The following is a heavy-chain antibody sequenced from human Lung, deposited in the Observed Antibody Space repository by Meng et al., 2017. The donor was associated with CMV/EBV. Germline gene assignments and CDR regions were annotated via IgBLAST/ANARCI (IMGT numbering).Heavy chain of an antibody. D-gene: IGHD2/OR15-2a*01. CDR1: FTNSG. CDR2: INVYNGRR. V-gene: IGHV1-18*01. CDR3: AKERGYCNSIDCYKDGMDV. Sequence: FTNSGIRCVQHAPRQRLGWMGWINVYNGRRTYAQKFMARVTMTTDISSWTAHMELGSLTSDDTATCFCAKERGYCNSIDCYKDGMDVWGQGTTVTVSS. J-gene: IGHJ6*02.